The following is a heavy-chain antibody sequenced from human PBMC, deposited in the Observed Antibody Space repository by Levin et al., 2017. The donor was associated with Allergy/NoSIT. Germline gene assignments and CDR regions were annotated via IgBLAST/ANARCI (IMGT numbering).Heavy chain of an antibody. CDR3: ARDSGSLENFEYFQH. J-gene: IGHJ1*01. V-gene: IGHV3-30-3*01. CDR2: ISYDGSNK. Sequence: GGSLRLSCAASGFTFSSYAMHWVRQAPGKGLEWVAVISYDGSNKYYADSVKGRFTISRDNSKNTLYLQMNSLRAEDTAVYYCARDSGSLENFEYFQHWGQGTLVTVSS. CDR1: GFTFSSYA. D-gene: IGHD3-10*01.